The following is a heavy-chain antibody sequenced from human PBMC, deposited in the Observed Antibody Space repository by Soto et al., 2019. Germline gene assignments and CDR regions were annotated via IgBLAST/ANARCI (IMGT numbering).Heavy chain of an antibody. J-gene: IGHJ6*02. Sequence: PGASLKISCKGSGYSFSNYWIGWVRQMPGKGLEWMGIICPRDSDTRYSPSFQGQVTISADKSISTAYLQGSSLKASDTAMYYCARIMVRGVITYSRDYHGMDVWGQGTTVTVSS. CDR2: ICPRDSDT. CDR3: ARIMVRGVITYSRDYHGMDV. V-gene: IGHV5-51*01. D-gene: IGHD3-10*01. CDR1: GYSFSNYW.